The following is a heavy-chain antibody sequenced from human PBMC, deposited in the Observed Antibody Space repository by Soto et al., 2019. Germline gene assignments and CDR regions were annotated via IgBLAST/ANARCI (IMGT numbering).Heavy chain of an antibody. J-gene: IGHJ6*03. CDR3: ARVTSYYYYYRTS. Sequence: EVQLVESGGGLVQPGGSLRLSCAASGFTVSSNYMSWVRQAPGKGLEWVSVIYSGGSTYYADSVKGRFTISRDNSKNTLYLQMNSLRAEDTAVYYCARVTSYYYYYRTSGAKGPRSPSP. V-gene: IGHV3-66*01. CDR2: IYSGGST. CDR1: GFTVSSNY.